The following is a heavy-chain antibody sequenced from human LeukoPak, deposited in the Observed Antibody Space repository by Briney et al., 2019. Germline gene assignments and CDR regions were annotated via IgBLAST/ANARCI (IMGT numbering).Heavy chain of an antibody. Sequence: GGSLRLSCAASGFTFSSSWMSWVRQAPGKGLEWVANIIQDGSAQYYVDSVKGRFTISRDNADNSLYLQMNSLRAEDTAVYYCAIDLFSCSSTSCYAYWGQGTLVTVSS. CDR2: IIQDGSAQ. CDR3: AIDLFSCSSTSCYAY. D-gene: IGHD2-2*01. V-gene: IGHV3-7*01. J-gene: IGHJ4*02. CDR1: GFTFSSSW.